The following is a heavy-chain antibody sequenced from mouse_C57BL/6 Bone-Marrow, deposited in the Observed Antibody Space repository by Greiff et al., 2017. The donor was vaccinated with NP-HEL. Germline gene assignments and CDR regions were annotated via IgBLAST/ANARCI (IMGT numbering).Heavy chain of an antibody. D-gene: IGHD2-4*01. V-gene: IGHV5-16*01. CDR2: INYDGSST. CDR1: GFTFSDYS. CDR3: ESEGGLRRRTYAMDY. Sequence: DVQLVESEGGLVQPGSSMKLSCTASGFTFSDYSMAWVRQVPEKGLEWVGNINYDGSSTYYLDSLKSRFILSRDNANTILSLQTSSLKSEDTATHYCESEGGLRRRTYAMDYWGQGTSVTVSA. J-gene: IGHJ4*01.